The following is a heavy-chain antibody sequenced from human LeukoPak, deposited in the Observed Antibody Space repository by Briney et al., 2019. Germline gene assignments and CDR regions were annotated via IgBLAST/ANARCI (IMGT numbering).Heavy chain of an antibody. J-gene: IGHJ4*02. D-gene: IGHD5-12*01. Sequence: SETLSLTCTVSGGSISSSSYYWGWIRQPPGKGLEWIGSIYYSGSTYYNPSLKSRVTISVDTSKNQFSLKLSSVTAADTAVYYCARLNGGYDMSGYFDYWGQGTLVTVSS. CDR2: IYYSGST. CDR3: ARLNGGYDMSGYFDY. V-gene: IGHV4-39*01. CDR1: GGSISSSSYY.